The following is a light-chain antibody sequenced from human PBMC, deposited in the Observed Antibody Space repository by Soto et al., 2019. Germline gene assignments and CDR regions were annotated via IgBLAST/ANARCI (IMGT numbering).Light chain of an antibody. CDR3: PQYGSLPIT. CDR1: QSVSSR. CDR2: GAS. J-gene: IGKJ5*01. V-gene: IGKV3-20*01. Sequence: EIVLTQSPSIPSLSRGARATLPCRASQSVSSRLAWYQQKPGQAPRLLISGASSRATGIPDRFSGSGSATDFTLTISRLEPEDFALYYCPQYGSLPITFCQVTLLAIK.